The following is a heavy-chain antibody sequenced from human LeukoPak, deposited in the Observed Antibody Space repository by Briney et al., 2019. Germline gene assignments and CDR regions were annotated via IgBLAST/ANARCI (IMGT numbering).Heavy chain of an antibody. V-gene: IGHV3-7*01. Sequence: GGSLRLSCAASGFTFSSHWMSWVRQAPGKGLEWVASIKKDVGEEFYVDSVKGRFTISRDNAKNSLSLHMNSLRVEDTAVYYCARGPPYGSRSDYFDYWGQGTLVTVSS. CDR1: GFTFSSHW. CDR2: IKKDVGEE. J-gene: IGHJ4*02. CDR3: ARGPPYGSRSDYFDY. D-gene: IGHD3-10*01.